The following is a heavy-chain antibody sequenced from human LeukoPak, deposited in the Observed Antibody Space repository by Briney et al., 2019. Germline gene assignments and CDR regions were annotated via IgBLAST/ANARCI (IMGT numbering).Heavy chain of an antibody. CDR3: ARTRDGGIAAALDY. Sequence: ASVKVSCKASGYTFTSYGISWVRQAPGQGLEWMGWISAYNGNTNYAQKLQGRVTMTTDTSTSTAYMELRSLRSENTAVYYCARTRDGGIAAALDYWGQGTLVTVSS. CDR2: ISAYNGNT. V-gene: IGHV1-18*01. J-gene: IGHJ4*02. CDR1: GYTFTSYG. D-gene: IGHD6-13*01.